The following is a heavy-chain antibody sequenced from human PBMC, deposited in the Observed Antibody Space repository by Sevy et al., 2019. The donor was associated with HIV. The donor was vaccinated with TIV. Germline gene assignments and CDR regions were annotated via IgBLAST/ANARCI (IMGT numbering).Heavy chain of an antibody. D-gene: IGHD3-10*01. CDR1: GFSLSTSGVG. CDR3: AHRRMVRAVITAPFDY. J-gene: IGHJ4*02. CDR2: IYWDDDT. Sequence: SGPTLVKPTQTLTLTCTFSGFSLSTSGVGVGWIRQPPGKALEWLALIYWDDDTRYSPSLKSRLNITKDTSTNQVVLTMTNMDPVDTATYFCAHRRMVRAVITAPFDYWGQGTLVTVSS. V-gene: IGHV2-5*02.